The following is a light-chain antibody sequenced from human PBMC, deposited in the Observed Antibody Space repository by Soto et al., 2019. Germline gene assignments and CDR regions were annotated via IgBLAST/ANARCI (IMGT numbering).Light chain of an antibody. J-gene: IGKJ5*01. Sequence: IQMTQPPSTLSASVGDRVTITCRAGQGISNYLAWYQQKPGKVPKLLIHDATSLQSGVPSRFSGSGSGTDFTLTVSSLQPEAFAPCSGQQLHTYRFGDGRLPEV. CDR1: QGISNY. CDR3: QQLHTYR. V-gene: IGKV1-13*02. CDR2: DAT.